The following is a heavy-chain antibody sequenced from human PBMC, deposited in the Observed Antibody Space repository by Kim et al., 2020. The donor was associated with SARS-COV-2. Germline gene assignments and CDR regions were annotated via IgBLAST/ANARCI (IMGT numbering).Heavy chain of an antibody. Sequence: GGSLRLSCAASGFTFSSYAMHWVRQAPGKGLEWVAVISYDGSNKYYADSVKGRFTISRDNSKNTLYLQMNSLRAEDTAVYYCAREGGYPRGVYFDYWGQG. CDR3: AREGGYPRGVYFDY. CDR1: GFTFSSYA. D-gene: IGHD3-16*02. J-gene: IGHJ4*02. CDR2: ISYDGSNK. V-gene: IGHV3-30-3*01.